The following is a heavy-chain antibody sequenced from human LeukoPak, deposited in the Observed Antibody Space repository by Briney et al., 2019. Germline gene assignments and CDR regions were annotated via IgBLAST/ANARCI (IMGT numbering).Heavy chain of an antibody. J-gene: IGHJ4*02. CDR3: AAAYRYFYDRGGYFDY. CDR1: GFTFTTSA. V-gene: IGHV1-58*02. CDR2: IVVGSGNT. Sequence: ASVKVSCKASGFTFTTSAMQWVRQARGQRLEWIGWIVVGSGNTNYAQKFQERVTITRDMSASTAYMELSSLRSEDTAVYYCAAAYRYFYDRGGYFDYWGQGTLVTVSS. D-gene: IGHD3-22*01.